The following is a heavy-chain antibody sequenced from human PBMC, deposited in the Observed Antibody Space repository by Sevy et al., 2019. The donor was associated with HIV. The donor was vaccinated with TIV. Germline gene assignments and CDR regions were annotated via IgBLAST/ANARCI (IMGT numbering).Heavy chain of an antibody. Sequence: GGSLRLSCAASGFTFSSYAMHWVRQAPGKGLEWVAVISYDGSNKYYADSVKGRFTISRDNSKNTLYLQMTSLRAEDTAVYYCARERTYSSSSDYYYGMDVWGQGTTVTVSS. J-gene: IGHJ6*02. V-gene: IGHV3-30-3*01. CDR1: GFTFSSYA. CDR3: ARERTYSSSSDYYYGMDV. CDR2: ISYDGSNK. D-gene: IGHD6-13*01.